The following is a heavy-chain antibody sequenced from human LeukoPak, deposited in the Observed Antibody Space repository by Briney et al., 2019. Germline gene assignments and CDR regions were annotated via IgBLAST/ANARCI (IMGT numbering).Heavy chain of an antibody. CDR1: GFTFSSYG. CDR2: IRYDGSNK. Sequence: GGSLRLSCAASGFTFSSYGMHWVRQAPGKGLEGVAFIRYDGSNKYYADSVKGRFTISRDNSKNTLYLQMNSLRAEDTAVYYCAKDHVVVPAAGFDYWGQGTLVTVSS. V-gene: IGHV3-30*02. J-gene: IGHJ4*02. CDR3: AKDHVVVPAAGFDY. D-gene: IGHD2-2*01.